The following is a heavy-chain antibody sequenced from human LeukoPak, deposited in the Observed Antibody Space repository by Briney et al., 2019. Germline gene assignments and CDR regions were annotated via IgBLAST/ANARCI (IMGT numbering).Heavy chain of an antibody. CDR3: TRGASMNRGVIIYYFDY. D-gene: IGHD3-10*01. CDR2: FDPEDGTT. Sequence: ASVKVSCKVSGYTLTEFSMHWVRQAPGKGLEWMGGFDPEDGTTIYAQKFQGRVTMTEDTSTDTAYMELSSLTSADAAIYYCTRGASMNRGVIIYYFDYWGQGTLVTVSS. J-gene: IGHJ4*02. CDR1: GYTLTEFS. V-gene: IGHV1-24*01.